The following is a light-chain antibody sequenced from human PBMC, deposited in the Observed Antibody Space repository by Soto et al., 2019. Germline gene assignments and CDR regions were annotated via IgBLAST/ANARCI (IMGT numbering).Light chain of an antibody. CDR2: LNVDGSH. Sequence: QSVLTQSPSASASLGASVKLTCTLSRGHSSYAIAWHQQQPEKGPRYLMKLNVDGSHSKGDGIPDRVSGSSSGAERYLIISSLQSEDEADYYCQTWGTGIWVFGGGTKLTVL. V-gene: IGLV4-69*01. CDR1: RGHSSYA. J-gene: IGLJ3*02. CDR3: QTWGTGIWV.